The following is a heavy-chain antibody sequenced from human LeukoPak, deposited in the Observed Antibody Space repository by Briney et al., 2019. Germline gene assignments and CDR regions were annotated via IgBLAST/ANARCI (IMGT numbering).Heavy chain of an antibody. V-gene: IGHV3-11*06. CDR2: ISSSSSYT. Sequence: GGSLRLSCAASGLTFSDYYMSWIRQAPGKGLEWVSYISSSSSYTNYADSVKGRFTISRDNAKNSLYLQMNSLRAEDTAVYYCARAVWFGELSTWFDPWGQGTLVTVSS. CDR1: GLTFSDYY. CDR3: ARAVWFGELSTWFDP. D-gene: IGHD3-10*01. J-gene: IGHJ5*02.